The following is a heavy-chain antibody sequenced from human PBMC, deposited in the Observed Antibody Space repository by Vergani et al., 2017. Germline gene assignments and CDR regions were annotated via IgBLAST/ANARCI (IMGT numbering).Heavy chain of an antibody. CDR1: GFTFNNYA. CDR2: VSIDGSKM. D-gene: IGHD3-16*01. CDR3: AKAGLVTSGNMNYYYYIDV. V-gene: IGHV3-30*18. Sequence: QVQLLESGGGVVQPGRSLRLSCAASGFTFNNYAMHWVRQAPGKGLEWVAVVSIDGSKMYYVDSVKGRFTISRDNSEDMVFLQMNSLRTEDTAVYYCAKAGLVTSGNMNYYYYIDVWGKGTTVTVSS. J-gene: IGHJ6*03.